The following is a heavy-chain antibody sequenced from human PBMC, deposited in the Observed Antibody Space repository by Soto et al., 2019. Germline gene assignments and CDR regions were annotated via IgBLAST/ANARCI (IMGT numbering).Heavy chain of an antibody. CDR3: ARGSMIVVGGYDY. J-gene: IGHJ4*02. CDR1: GGFISSYY. CDR2: IYYSGST. V-gene: IGHV4-59*01. Sequence: SETLSLTCTVSGGFISSYYWSWIRQPPGKGLEWIEYIYYSGSTNYNPSLKSRVTISVDTSKNQFSLKLSSVTAADTAVYYCARGSMIVVGGYDYWGQGTLVTVSS. D-gene: IGHD3-22*01.